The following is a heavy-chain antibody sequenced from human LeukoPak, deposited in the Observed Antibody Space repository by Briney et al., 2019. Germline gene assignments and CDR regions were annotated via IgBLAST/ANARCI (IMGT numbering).Heavy chain of an antibody. CDR3: AREYGGFDY. D-gene: IGHD4-23*01. V-gene: IGHV3-21*01. CDR1: GFIFSSYS. J-gene: IGHJ4*02. CDR2: ISSSSSYI. Sequence: GGSLRLSCAAPGFIFSSYSMNWVRQAPGKGLEWVSSISSSSSYIDYADSVKGRFTVSRDNAKNSLYLQMNSLRAEDTAVYYCAREYGGFDYWGQGTLVTVSS.